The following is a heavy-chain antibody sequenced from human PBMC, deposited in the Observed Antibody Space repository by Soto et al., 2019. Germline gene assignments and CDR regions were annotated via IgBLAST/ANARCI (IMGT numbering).Heavy chain of an antibody. Sequence: ASVKVSCKASGGTFSSYAISWVRQAPGQGLEWMGGIIPIFGTANYAQKFQGRVTITADESTSTAYMELSSLRSEDTAVYYCATDGVVVAAFDIWGQGTMVTVSS. CDR1: GGTFSSYA. J-gene: IGHJ3*02. CDR2: IIPIFGTA. V-gene: IGHV1-69*13. CDR3: ATDGVVVAAFDI. D-gene: IGHD2-15*01.